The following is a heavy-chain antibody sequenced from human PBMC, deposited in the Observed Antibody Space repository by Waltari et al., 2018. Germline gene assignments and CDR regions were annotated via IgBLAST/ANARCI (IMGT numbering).Heavy chain of an antibody. Sequence: EVYLLESGGALVQPGQSLRLSCAASRFTFRDYAMTWVRQAPGKGLEWVSTIRGSADASYYADSVKGRFAISRDNSKNTLYLQMNSLRVEDTAKYYCAKPAGYAYGYGAFHMWGQGTTVTVSS. J-gene: IGHJ3*02. V-gene: IGHV3-23*01. CDR1: RFTFRDYA. D-gene: IGHD5-18*01. CDR2: IRGSADAS. CDR3: AKPAGYAYGYGAFHM.